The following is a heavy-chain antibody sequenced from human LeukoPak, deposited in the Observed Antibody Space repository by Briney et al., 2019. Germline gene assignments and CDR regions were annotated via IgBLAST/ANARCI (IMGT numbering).Heavy chain of an antibody. D-gene: IGHD1-26*01. CDR2: ISWDSDSI. Sequence: GRSLRLSCVASGFTLDDYAMHWVRQAPGKGLEWVSGISWDSDSIGYADSVKGRFTISRDNAKNSLYLQMNSLRADDTALYYCAKDGVSGSYAAFDYWGQGTLVTVSS. V-gene: IGHV3-9*01. CDR1: GFTLDDYA. J-gene: IGHJ4*02. CDR3: AKDGVSGSYAAFDY.